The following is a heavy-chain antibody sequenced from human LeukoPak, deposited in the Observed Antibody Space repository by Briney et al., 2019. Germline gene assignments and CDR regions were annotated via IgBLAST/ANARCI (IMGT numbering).Heavy chain of an antibody. V-gene: IGHV4-59*01. D-gene: IGHD2-2*01. J-gene: IGHJ3*02. Sequence: SETLSLTCTVSGGSISSYYWSWIRQPPGKGLEWIGYIYYSGSTNHNPSLKSRVTISVDTSKNQFSLKLSSVTAADTAVYYCARHPRPSASYAFDIWGQGTMVTVSS. CDR2: IYYSGST. CDR3: ARHPRPSASYAFDI. CDR1: GGSISSYY.